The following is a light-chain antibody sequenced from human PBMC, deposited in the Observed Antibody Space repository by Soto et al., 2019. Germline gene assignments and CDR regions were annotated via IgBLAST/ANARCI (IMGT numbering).Light chain of an antibody. CDR3: QQYNNWPPCT. CDR2: RAS. Sequence: TLAPPTPSSSLGATATLACMTSQSVSSNYLAWYQQKPGQAPRLLIYRASTRATSIPARFSGSGSGTEFTLTISSLQSEDFAVYYCQQYNNWPPCTCGQSTKV. J-gene: IGKJ1*01. CDR1: QSVSSN. V-gene: IGKV3-15*01.